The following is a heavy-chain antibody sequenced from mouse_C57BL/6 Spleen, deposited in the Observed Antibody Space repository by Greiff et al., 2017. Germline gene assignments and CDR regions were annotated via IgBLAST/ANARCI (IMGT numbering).Heavy chain of an antibody. CDR3: ARRRITTVSYFDY. V-gene: IGHV1-18*01. Sequence: VQLQQSGPELVKPGASVKIPCTASGFTFTDYNMAWVKQSHGKSLEWIGDINPNNGGTIYNQKFKGTVTLTVDKSSSTVYMELSSLASEDTAVYYCARRRITTVSYFDYWGQGTTLTVSS. CDR1: GFTFTDYN. D-gene: IGHD1-1*01. CDR2: INPNNGGT. J-gene: IGHJ2*01.